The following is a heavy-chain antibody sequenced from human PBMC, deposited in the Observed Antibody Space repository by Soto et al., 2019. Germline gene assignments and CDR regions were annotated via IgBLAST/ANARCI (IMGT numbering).Heavy chain of an antibody. Sequence: QVQLVQSGAEVKKPGSSVKVSCKASGGTFSSYAISWVRQAPGQGLEWMGGIIPIFGTANYAQKFQGRVTITADECTSTASRGLSSLRSEDTAMYYCARTNTDVVTGWFDPWGQGTLVTVSS. CDR1: GGTFSSYA. CDR2: IIPIFGTA. J-gene: IGHJ5*02. V-gene: IGHV1-69*12. CDR3: ARTNTDVVTGWFDP. D-gene: IGHD5-18*01.